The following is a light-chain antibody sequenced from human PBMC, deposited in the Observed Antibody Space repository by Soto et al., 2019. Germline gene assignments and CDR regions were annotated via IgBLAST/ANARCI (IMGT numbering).Light chain of an antibody. V-gene: IGKV1-9*01. CDR2: AAS. CDR1: QGISSY. Sequence: DIQLTQSPSFLSASVGDRVTITCRASQGISSYLAWYQQKPGKAPKLLISAASTLQSGVPSRFSGSESGTEFTLTISSLQPEDFATYYCQQLNNYPRTFGQGTKVEIK. J-gene: IGKJ1*01. CDR3: QQLNNYPRT.